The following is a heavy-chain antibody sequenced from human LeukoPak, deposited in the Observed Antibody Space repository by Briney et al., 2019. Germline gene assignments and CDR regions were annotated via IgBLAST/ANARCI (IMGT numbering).Heavy chain of an antibody. CDR2: INAGNGNT. CDR3: TRGPFLNGNAYNWFDP. D-gene: IGHD1-20*01. J-gene: IGHJ5*02. Sequence: ASVKVSCKASGYTFTSYAMHWVRQAPGQRLEWMGWINAGNGNTKYSQKFQGRVAITRDTSTSTVYLELNNLSSDDTAMYYCTRGPFLNGNAYNWFDPWGQGTLVTVSS. V-gene: IGHV1-3*01. CDR1: GYTFTSYA.